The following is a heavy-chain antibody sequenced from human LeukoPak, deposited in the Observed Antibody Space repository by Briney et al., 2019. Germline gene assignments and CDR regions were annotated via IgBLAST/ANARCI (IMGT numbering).Heavy chain of an antibody. CDR1: GYTFTSYD. D-gene: IGHD3-3*01. Sequence: ASVKVSCKASGYTFTSYDINWVRQATGQGLEWMGWMNPNSGNTGHAQKFQGRVTMTRNTSISTAYMELSSLRSEDTAVYYCAKAGPYDFWSGYYTGILDWFDPWGQGTLVTVSS. J-gene: IGHJ5*02. V-gene: IGHV1-8*01. CDR2: MNPNSGNT. CDR3: AKAGPYDFWSGYYTGILDWFDP.